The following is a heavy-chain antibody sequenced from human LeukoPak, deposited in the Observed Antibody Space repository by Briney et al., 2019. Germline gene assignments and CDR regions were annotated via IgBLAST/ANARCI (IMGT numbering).Heavy chain of an antibody. Sequence: PGGSPRLSCAASGFTYSSFYMSWVRQAPGKGLEWVANINPDGSARYYADSVRGRFTISRDNAKNSMYLQMNSLRAEDSAVYYCARSLWPEDYWGQGTLVTVSS. V-gene: IGHV3-7*01. CDR1: GFTYSSFY. D-gene: IGHD2-21*01. J-gene: IGHJ4*02. CDR2: INPDGSAR. CDR3: ARSLWPEDY.